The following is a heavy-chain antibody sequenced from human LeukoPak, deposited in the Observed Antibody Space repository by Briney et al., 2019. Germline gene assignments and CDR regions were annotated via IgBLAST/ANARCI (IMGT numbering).Heavy chain of an antibody. CDR3: ASPASVVVVAARTDDAFDI. Sequence: VKVSCKASGYTFTGYYMHWVRQAPGQGLEWMGWINPNSGGTNYAQKFQGRVTMTRDTSISTAYMELSRLRSDDTAVYYCASPASVVVVAARTDDAFDIWGQGTMVTVSS. D-gene: IGHD2-15*01. CDR2: INPNSGGT. J-gene: IGHJ3*02. V-gene: IGHV1-2*02. CDR1: GYTFTGYY.